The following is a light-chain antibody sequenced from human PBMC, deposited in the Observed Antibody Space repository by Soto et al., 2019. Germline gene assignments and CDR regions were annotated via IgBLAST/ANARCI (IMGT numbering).Light chain of an antibody. J-gene: IGKJ1*01. CDR2: CAS. CDR3: QQYNNWPWT. V-gene: IGKV3-15*01. CDR1: QSVSSN. Sequence: EIVMTQSPATLSVSPGERATLSCRASQSVSSNLAWYQQKPGQPPRLLIYCASTRATGIPARLSGSGSGTEFTLTISSLQSEDLAVYYCQQYNNWPWTFGQGTKVEIK.